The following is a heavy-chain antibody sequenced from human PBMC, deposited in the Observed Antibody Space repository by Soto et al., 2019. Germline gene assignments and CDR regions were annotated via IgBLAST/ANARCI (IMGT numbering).Heavy chain of an antibody. Sequence: SETLSLTCAVSGGSIISGGYSFICIRQRPWRGLELIGYIYHSGSTYYNPSLKSRVTISVDRSKNQFSLKLSSVTAADTAVYYCARNVAEIAAAGLNWFDPWGQGTLVTVSS. CDR2: IYHSGST. V-gene: IGHV4-30-2*01. D-gene: IGHD6-13*01. CDR3: ARNVAEIAAAGLNWFDP. J-gene: IGHJ5*02. CDR1: GGSIISGGYS.